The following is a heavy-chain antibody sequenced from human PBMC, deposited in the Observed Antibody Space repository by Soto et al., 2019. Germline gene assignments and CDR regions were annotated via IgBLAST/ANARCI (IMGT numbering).Heavy chain of an antibody. CDR2: ISAYNGNT. J-gene: IGHJ4*02. CDR3: ARDTPVAARPYYFDY. Sequence: ASVKVSCKASGYTFTSYGISWVRQAPGQGLEWMGWISAYNGNTNYAQKLQGRVTMTTDTSTSTAYMELRSLRSDDTAVYYCARDTPVAARPYYFDYWGQGTLVTVSS. CDR1: GYTFTSYG. D-gene: IGHD6-6*01. V-gene: IGHV1-18*01.